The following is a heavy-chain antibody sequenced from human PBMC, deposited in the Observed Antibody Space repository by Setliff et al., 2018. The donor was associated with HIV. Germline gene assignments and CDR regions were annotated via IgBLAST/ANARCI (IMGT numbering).Heavy chain of an antibody. D-gene: IGHD5-12*01. CDR1: GGSISSYY. CDR3: ARVGGEMATIAGAFDI. J-gene: IGHJ3*02. Sequence: PSETLSLTCTVSGGSISSYYWSWIRQPPGKGLEWIGYIYYSGSTNYNPSLKSRVTISVDTSKNQFSLKLSSVTAADTAVYYCARVGGEMATIAGAFDIWGQGTMVTVS. V-gene: IGHV4-59*01. CDR2: IYYSGST.